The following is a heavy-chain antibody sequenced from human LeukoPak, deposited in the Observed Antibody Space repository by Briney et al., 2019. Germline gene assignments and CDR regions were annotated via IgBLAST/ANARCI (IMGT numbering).Heavy chain of an antibody. CDR3: ARVYGNDFWSGYYTPYFDY. D-gene: IGHD3-3*01. Sequence: NPSETLSLTCTVSGGSISSHHWSWIRQPPGKGLEWIGYIYYSGSTNYKPSLKSRVTISVDTSKNQFSLKLTSVTAADTAVYYCARVYGNDFWSGYYTPYFDYWGQGTLVTVSS. CDR2: IYYSGST. V-gene: IGHV4-59*08. J-gene: IGHJ4*02. CDR1: GGSISSHH.